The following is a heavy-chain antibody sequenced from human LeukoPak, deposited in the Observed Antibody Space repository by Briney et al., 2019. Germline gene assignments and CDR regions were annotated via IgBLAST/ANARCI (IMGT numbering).Heavy chain of an antibody. CDR1: GFTFSSYG. J-gene: IGHJ3*02. CDR3: AKDPYDSSGYYFPGAFDI. D-gene: IGHD3-22*01. Sequence: VGSLRLSCAASGFTFSSYGMHWVRQAPGKGLEWVAVISYDGSNKYYADSVKGRFTISRDNSKNTLYLQMNSLRAEDTAVYYCAKDPYDSSGYYFPGAFDIWGQGTMVTVSS. V-gene: IGHV3-30*18. CDR2: ISYDGSNK.